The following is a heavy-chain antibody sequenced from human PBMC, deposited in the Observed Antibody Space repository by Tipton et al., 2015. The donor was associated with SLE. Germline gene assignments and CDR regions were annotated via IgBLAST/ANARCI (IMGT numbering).Heavy chain of an antibody. J-gene: IGHJ4*02. CDR1: GGSINMYNYF. CDR3: ARGTGGP. CDR2: IYYSGST. D-gene: IGHD3/OR15-3a*01. V-gene: IGHV4-39*07. Sequence: TLSLTCSVSGGSINMYNYFWAWIRQPPGKGLEWMGNIYYSGSTYYNPSLKSRVTISVDTSKNQFSLKLSSVTAADTAVYYCARGTGGPWGQGTLVTVSS.